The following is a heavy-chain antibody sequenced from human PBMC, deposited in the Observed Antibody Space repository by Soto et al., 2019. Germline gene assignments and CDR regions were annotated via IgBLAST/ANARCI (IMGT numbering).Heavy chain of an antibody. J-gene: IGHJ4*02. V-gene: IGHV3-30*03. Sequence: GGSLRLSCAASGFTFSSYGMHWVGQAPGKGLEWVAVISYDGSNKYYADSVKGRFTISRDNSKNTLYLQMNSLRAEDTAVYYCAIDGLTPYDSSGYYFDYWGQGTLVTVSS. CDR2: ISYDGSNK. CDR3: AIDGLTPYDSSGYYFDY. CDR1: GFTFSSYG. D-gene: IGHD3-22*01.